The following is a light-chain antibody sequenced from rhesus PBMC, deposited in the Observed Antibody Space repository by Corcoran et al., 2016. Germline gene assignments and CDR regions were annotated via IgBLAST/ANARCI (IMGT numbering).Light chain of an antibody. V-gene: IGKV1-94*01. CDR1: QGINKE. Sequence: DIQMTQSPSSPSALAGDRVTVTSRASQGINKELSWYQQKPGKNPTLLIYAASRLQTGVSSRFSGGGPGTDYTLTIRSLQPEDVATYYCLQDYATPYSFGQGTKVEIK. CDR3: LQDYATPYS. J-gene: IGKJ2*01. CDR2: AAS.